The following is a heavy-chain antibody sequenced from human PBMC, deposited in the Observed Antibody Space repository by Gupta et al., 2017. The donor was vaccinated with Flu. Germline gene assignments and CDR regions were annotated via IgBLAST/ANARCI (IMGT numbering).Heavy chain of an antibody. V-gene: IGHV4-34*01. CDR3: ARGGVVVPAAKDYYYYYGMDV. CDR1: GGSFSGYY. J-gene: IGHJ6*02. Sequence: QVQLQQWGAGLLKPSETLSLTCAVYGGSFSGYYWSWIRQPPGKGLEWIGEINHSGSTNYNPSLKSRVTISVDTSKNQFSLKLSSVTAADTAVYYCARGGVVVPAAKDYYYYYGMDVWGQGTTVTVSS. CDR2: INHSGST. D-gene: IGHD2-2*01.